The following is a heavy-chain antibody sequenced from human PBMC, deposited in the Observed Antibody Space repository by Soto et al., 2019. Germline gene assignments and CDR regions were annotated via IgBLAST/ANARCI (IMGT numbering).Heavy chain of an antibody. Sequence: EVQLMESGGGLVKPGGTLRLSCVGSGFSLSDYAMSWVRQIPGKGLEGVSAISASGGSIFYADSVKGRFTISRDLRNNTLFLQMNTLKAEDTAFYFCAKDGSGTYYRFFDTWGQGAPVTVSS. J-gene: IGHJ4*02. CDR1: GFSLSDYA. D-gene: IGHD3-3*01. V-gene: IGHV3-23*01. CDR3: AKDGSGTYYRFFDT. CDR2: ISASGGSI.